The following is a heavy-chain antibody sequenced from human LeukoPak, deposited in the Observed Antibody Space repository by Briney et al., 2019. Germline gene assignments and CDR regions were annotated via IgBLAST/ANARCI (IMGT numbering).Heavy chain of an antibody. CDR2: INQDESKT. V-gene: IGHV3-7*05. D-gene: IGHD6-6*01. J-gene: IGHJ4*02. CDR3: AREYSSSARDY. Sequence: GGSLRPSCAVSGFTFSTSWMSWVRQAPGKGLEWVATINQDESKTYYVDSVRGRFTISRDNAKNSLYLQMNSLRADDTAVYFCAREYSSSARDYWGQGTLVTVSS. CDR1: GFTFSTSW.